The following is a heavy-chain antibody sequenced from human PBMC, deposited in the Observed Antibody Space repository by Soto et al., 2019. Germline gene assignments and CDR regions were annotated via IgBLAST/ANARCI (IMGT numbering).Heavy chain of an antibody. D-gene: IGHD3-16*01. J-gene: IGHJ6*02. Sequence: GASVKVSCKASGYTFTNYYMHCVRQAPGQGLEWMGIINPSGGGTNYAQKFQGRVTMTRDTSTSILYMELSSLRSDDTAVYYCAREGARGMDVWGQGTMVTVSS. V-gene: IGHV1-46*01. CDR2: INPSGGGT. CDR1: GYTFTNYY. CDR3: AREGARGMDV.